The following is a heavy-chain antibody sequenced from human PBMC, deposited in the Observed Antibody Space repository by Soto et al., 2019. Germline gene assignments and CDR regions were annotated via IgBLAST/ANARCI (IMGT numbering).Heavy chain of an antibody. D-gene: IGHD3-10*01. V-gene: IGHV3-23*01. CDR2: ISGSGGST. J-gene: IGHJ6*02. Sequence: EVQLLESGGGLVQPGGSLRLSCAASGFTFSRYAMSWVRQAPGKGLEWVSAISGSGGSTYYADSVKGRFTISRDNSKNTLYLQMNSLRAEDTAVYYCATGRGVNFYYGMDVWGQVTTVTVSS. CDR3: ATGRGVNFYYGMDV. CDR1: GFTFSRYA.